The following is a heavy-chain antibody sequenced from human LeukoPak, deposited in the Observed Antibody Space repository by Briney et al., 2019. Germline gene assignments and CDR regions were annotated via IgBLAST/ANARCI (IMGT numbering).Heavy chain of an antibody. CDR2: ISFDGKKE. D-gene: IGHD5-24*01. V-gene: IGHV3-30*04. CDR3: ARASMATINYYYFYMDA. J-gene: IGHJ6*03. Sequence: GGSLRLSCEASGFRLIKYAMHWVRQAPGRGPEWVAVISFDGKKEFYADSVKGRFTISRDNSENALFLQMNSLQTADTAIYYCARASMATINYYYFYMDAWGKGTTVTVSS. CDR1: GFRLIKYA.